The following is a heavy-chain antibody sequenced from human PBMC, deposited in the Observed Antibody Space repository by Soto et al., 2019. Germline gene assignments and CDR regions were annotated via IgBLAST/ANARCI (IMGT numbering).Heavy chain of an antibody. Sequence: ASVKVSCKASGYTFTSYAMHWVRQAPGQRLEWMGWINAGNGNTKYSQKFQGRVTITRDTSASTAYMELSSLRSEDTAVYYCARGGYDSSPGISPDYYYYGMDVWGQGTTVTVSS. CDR2: INAGNGNT. CDR3: ARGGYDSSPGISPDYYYYGMDV. J-gene: IGHJ6*02. D-gene: IGHD3-22*01. V-gene: IGHV1-3*01. CDR1: GYTFTSYA.